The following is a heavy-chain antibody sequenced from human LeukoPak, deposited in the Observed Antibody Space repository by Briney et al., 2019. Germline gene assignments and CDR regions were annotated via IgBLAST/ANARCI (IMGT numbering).Heavy chain of an antibody. CDR2: ISGSGGST. J-gene: IGHJ4*02. CDR3: AKRGGHSGYDGVAYYLDY. Sequence: GGSLRLSCAASGFTFSSYAMSWVRQAPGKGLEWVSAISGSGGSTYYADSVKGRFTISRDNSKSTLYLQMNSLRAEDTAVYYCAKRGGHSGYDGVAYYLDYWGQGTLVTVSS. V-gene: IGHV3-23*01. CDR1: GFTFSSYA. D-gene: IGHD5-12*01.